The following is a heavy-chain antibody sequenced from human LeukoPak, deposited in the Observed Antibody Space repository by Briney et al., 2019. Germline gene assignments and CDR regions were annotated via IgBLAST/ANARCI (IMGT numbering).Heavy chain of an antibody. Sequence: PGGSLRLSCAVSGVTVMTNYMSWVRQAPGKGLEWVSTIYNGGTTYYADSVKGRFTISRDTSKNMLYLEMNSLRVEDTAVYYCARVDYGDYQYFQHWGQGTLVTVSS. V-gene: IGHV3-53*01. J-gene: IGHJ1*01. CDR1: GVTVMTNY. CDR2: IYNGGTT. D-gene: IGHD4-17*01. CDR3: ARVDYGDYQYFQH.